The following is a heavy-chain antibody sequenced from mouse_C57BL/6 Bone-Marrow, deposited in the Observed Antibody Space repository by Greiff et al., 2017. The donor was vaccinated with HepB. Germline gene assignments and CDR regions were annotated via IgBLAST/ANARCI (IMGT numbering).Heavy chain of an antibody. J-gene: IGHJ2*01. CDR1: GYTFTDYE. CDR3: TRRVTGTLWGY. D-gene: IGHD4-1*01. V-gene: IGHV1-15*01. CDR2: IDPETGGT. Sequence: VQLQQSGAELVRPGASVTLSCKASGYTFTDYEMHWVKQTPVHGLEWIGAIDPETGGTAYNQKFKGKAILTADKSSSTAYMELRSLTSEDSAVYYCTRRVTGTLWGYWGQGTTLTVSS.